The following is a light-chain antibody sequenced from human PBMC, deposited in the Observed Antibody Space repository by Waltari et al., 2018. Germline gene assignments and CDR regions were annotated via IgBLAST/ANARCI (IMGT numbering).Light chain of an antibody. V-gene: IGKV1-9*01. Sequence: DIQLTQSPSFLSASVGDRATITCRASQGISSYLAWYQQKPGKAPKLLIYAASTLQSGVPSRFSGSGSGTEFTLTISSLQPEDFAAYYCQQLNSYPPWTFGQGTKVEIK. CDR1: QGISSY. CDR2: AAS. J-gene: IGKJ1*01. CDR3: QQLNSYPPWT.